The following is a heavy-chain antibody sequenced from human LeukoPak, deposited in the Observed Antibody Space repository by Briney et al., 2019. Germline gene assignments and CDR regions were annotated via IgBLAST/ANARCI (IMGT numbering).Heavy chain of an antibody. D-gene: IGHD2-2*01. J-gene: IGHJ6*03. V-gene: IGHV4-61*02. CDR3: AGGSTSAYYYYMDV. CDR2: IYTSGST. Sequence: PSETLYLTCTVSGGSISSGSYYWSWIRQPAGKGLEWIGRIYTSGSTNYNPSLESRVTLSIDTSKNQFSLKLSSVTAADTAVYYCAGGSTSAYYYYMDVWGKGTTVTVSS. CDR1: GGSISSGSYY.